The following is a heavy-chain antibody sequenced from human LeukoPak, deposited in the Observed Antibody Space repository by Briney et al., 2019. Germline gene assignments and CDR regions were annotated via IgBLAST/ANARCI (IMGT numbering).Heavy chain of an antibody. CDR1: GFTFSSYA. J-gene: IGHJ5*02. Sequence: GGSLRLSCVASGFTFSSYAMHWVRQTPGKGLEYVSGINSNGGSTHYANSVKGRFTVSRDNSKHTLYLQMGSLRTDDTAVYYCARRLSRIAAAGGNWFDPWGQGTLVTVSS. D-gene: IGHD6-13*01. V-gene: IGHV3-64*01. CDR3: ARRLSRIAAAGGNWFDP. CDR2: INSNGGST.